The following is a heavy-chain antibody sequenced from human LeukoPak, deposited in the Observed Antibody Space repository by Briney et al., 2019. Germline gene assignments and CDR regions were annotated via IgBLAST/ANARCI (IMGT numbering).Heavy chain of an antibody. Sequence: SETLSLTCTVSGGSISSSSYYWGWIRQPPGKGLEWIGSIYYSGSTYYNPSLKSRVTISVDTSKNQFSLKLSSVTAADTAVYYCVRVPKYDSSGYYSYYFDYRGQGTLVTVSS. CDR3: VRVPKYDSSGYYSYYFDY. CDR1: GGSISSSSYY. CDR2: IYYSGST. V-gene: IGHV4-39*07. D-gene: IGHD3-22*01. J-gene: IGHJ4*02.